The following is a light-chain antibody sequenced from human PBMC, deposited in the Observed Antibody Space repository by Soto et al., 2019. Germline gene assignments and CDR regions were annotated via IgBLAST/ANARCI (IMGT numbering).Light chain of an antibody. CDR3: SSYAGSNSYV. CDR1: SSDVGGNNY. Sequence: QSALTQPPSASGSPGQSVTISCTGTSSDVGGNNYVSWYQQHPGKAPKLMIYEVSKRPSGVPDSFSGSKSGNTASLTVYGLQAEDEADYYCSSYAGSNSYVFGTGTRSPS. CDR2: EVS. V-gene: IGLV2-8*01. J-gene: IGLJ1*01.